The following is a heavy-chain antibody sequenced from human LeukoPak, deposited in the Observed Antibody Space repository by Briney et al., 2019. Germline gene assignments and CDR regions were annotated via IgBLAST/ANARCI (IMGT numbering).Heavy chain of an antibody. CDR2: ISSSGSTI. CDR1: GFTFSSYE. J-gene: IGHJ4*02. Sequence: GGSLRLSCAASGFTFSSYEMNWVRQAPGKGLEWVSCISSSGSTIYYADSVKGRFIISRDNAKNSLYLRMNSLRAEDTAVYYCARDRYDSSGIFDYWGQGTLVTVSS. D-gene: IGHD3-22*01. V-gene: IGHV3-48*03. CDR3: ARDRYDSSGIFDY.